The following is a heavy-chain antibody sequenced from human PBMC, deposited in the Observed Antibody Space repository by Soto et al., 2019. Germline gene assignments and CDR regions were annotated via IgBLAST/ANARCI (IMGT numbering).Heavy chain of an antibody. J-gene: IGHJ5*02. CDR2: ISAYNGNT. Sequence: QVQLVQSGAEVKKPGASVKVSCKASGYTFTSYGISWVRQAPGQGLEWMGWISAYNGNTNYAQKLQGRVTMTTDTXTXTXXMELRSRRSDDTAVYYCARTPSYYGSGSRYNWFDPWGQGTLVTVSS. D-gene: IGHD3-10*01. CDR3: ARTPSYYGSGSRYNWFDP. V-gene: IGHV1-18*01. CDR1: GYTFTSYG.